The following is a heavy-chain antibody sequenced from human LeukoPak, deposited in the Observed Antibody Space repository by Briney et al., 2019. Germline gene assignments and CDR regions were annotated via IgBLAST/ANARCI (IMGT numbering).Heavy chain of an antibody. Sequence: GGSLRLSCAASGFTFSSYGMHWVRQAPGKGLEWVAFIRYDGSNKYYADSVKGRFTISRDNSKNTLYLQMNSLRAEDTAVYYCAKDRYSGSGSYYNNWFDPWGQGALVTVSS. CDR1: GFTFSSYG. V-gene: IGHV3-30*02. CDR2: IRYDGSNK. CDR3: AKDRYSGSGSYYNNWFDP. J-gene: IGHJ5*02. D-gene: IGHD3-10*01.